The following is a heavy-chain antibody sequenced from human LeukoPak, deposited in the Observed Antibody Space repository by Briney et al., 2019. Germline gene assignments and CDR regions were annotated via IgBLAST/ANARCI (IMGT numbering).Heavy chain of an antibody. J-gene: IGHJ5*02. CDR3: AGNYGDYVGWFDP. Sequence: PGGSLRLSCAASGFTVSSNYMSWVRQAPGEGLEWVSVIYSGGSTYYADSVKGRFTISRDSSKNTLYLQMNSLRAEDTAVYYCAGNYGDYVGWFDPWGQGTLVTVSS. CDR2: IYSGGST. V-gene: IGHV3-53*01. CDR1: GFTVSSNY. D-gene: IGHD4-17*01.